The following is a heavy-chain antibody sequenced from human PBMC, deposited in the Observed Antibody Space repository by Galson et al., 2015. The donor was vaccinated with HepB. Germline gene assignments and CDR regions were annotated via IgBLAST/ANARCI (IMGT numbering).Heavy chain of an antibody. CDR3: AREGTDTAMGYYFDY. CDR1: GFTVSSHY. J-gene: IGHJ4*02. D-gene: IGHD5-18*01. V-gene: IGHV3-66*01. CDR2: IYSGGST. Sequence: SLRLSCAASGFTVSSHYMVWVRQAPGKGLEWVSVIYSGGSTYYADSVKGRFTISRDNSKNKLYLQMNSLRAEDTAVYYCAREGTDTAMGYYFDYWGQGTLVTVSS.